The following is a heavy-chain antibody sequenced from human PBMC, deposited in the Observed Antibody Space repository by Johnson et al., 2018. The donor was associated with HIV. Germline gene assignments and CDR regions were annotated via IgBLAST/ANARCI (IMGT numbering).Heavy chain of an antibody. Sequence: VLLVESGGGLVQPGGSLRLSCAASGFTVSSNYMSWVRQAPGKGLEWVSVIYSGGSTHYADSVQGRFTISRDNSKNTLDLHMNSLRVEDTAVYYCARGYGDYSDFFDVWGQGTMVTVSS. CDR3: ARGYGDYSDFFDV. D-gene: IGHD4-17*01. J-gene: IGHJ3*01. CDR2: IYSGGST. CDR1: GFTVSSNY. V-gene: IGHV3-66*01.